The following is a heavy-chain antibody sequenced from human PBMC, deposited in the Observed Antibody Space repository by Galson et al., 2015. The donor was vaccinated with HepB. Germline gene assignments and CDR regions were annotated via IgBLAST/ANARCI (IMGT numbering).Heavy chain of an antibody. J-gene: IGHJ6*02. CDR2: IIAIIDIA. CDR3: ARESLIQLKAYYYGMDV. Sequence: SVKVSCKASGGTFDNYAISWVRQAPGQGLEWMGGIIAIIDIANYAQKFQGRVTITADKSTSTSYMELSSLRSEDTAVYYCARESLIQLKAYYYGMDVWGQGTTVTVFS. V-gene: IGHV1-69*10. D-gene: IGHD2-2*01. CDR1: GGTFDNYA.